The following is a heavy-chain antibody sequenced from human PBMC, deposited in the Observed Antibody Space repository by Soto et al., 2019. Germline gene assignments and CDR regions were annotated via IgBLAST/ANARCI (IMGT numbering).Heavy chain of an antibody. Sequence: EVQLVESGGGLVKPGGSLRLSCAASGFTFSSYSMNWVRQAPGKGLEWVSSIRSSSSYIYYADSVKGRFTISRDNAKNSLYLQMNSLRAEDTAVYYCAVTRADCSGGSCYSRYYYGMDVWGQGTTFTVSS. CDR1: GFTFSSYS. CDR3: AVTRADCSGGSCYSRYYYGMDV. D-gene: IGHD2-15*01. V-gene: IGHV3-21*01. CDR2: IRSSSSYI. J-gene: IGHJ6*02.